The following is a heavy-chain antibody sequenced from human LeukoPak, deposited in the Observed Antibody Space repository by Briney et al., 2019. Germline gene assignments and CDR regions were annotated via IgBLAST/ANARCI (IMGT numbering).Heavy chain of an antibody. V-gene: IGHV3-66*01. D-gene: IGHD3-22*01. Sequence: GRSLRLSCAASGFTVSSNYMSWVRQAPGKGLEWVSVIYSGGSTFYADSVKGRFTISRDNSKNTLYLQMNSLRAEDTAVYYCGYDSSGYYFDYWGQGTLVTVSS. J-gene: IGHJ4*02. CDR1: GFTVSSNY. CDR2: IYSGGST. CDR3: GYDSSGYYFDY.